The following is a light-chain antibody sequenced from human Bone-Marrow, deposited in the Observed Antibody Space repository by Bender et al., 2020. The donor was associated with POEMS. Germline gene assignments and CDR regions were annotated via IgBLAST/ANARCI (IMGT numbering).Light chain of an antibody. CDR2: ADE. V-gene: IGLV1-47*01. CDR3: AVWDERLSGPV. J-gene: IGLJ2*01. CDR1: SSNIARNS. Sequence: QSAVTQSPSASGTPGQRVTISCSGSSSNIARNSVYWYQQFPGTAPKRLMFADEQRPSGGPDRFSASKSDTSASLAISGLRSEDEAVYFCAVWDERLSGPVFGGGTKLTVL.